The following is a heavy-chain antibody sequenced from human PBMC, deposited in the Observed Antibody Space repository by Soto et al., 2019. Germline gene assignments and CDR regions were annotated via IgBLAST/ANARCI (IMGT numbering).Heavy chain of an antibody. J-gene: IGHJ4*02. V-gene: IGHV1-18*01. Sequence: GASVKVSCKASGYTFTSYGITWVRQAPGQGLEWMGWITANKGNTDYAQRLQGRVTMTTDTSTSTAYLELTSLRSDDTAVYYCARVSGGGYGDYEFAYWGQGTLVTVSS. CDR1: GYTFTSYG. CDR2: ITANKGNT. D-gene: IGHD4-17*01. CDR3: ARVSGGGYGDYEFAY.